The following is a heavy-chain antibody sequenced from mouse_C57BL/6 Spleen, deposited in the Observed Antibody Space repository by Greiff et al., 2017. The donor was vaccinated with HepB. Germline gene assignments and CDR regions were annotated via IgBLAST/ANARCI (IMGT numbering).Heavy chain of an antibody. CDR3: ARSDYYGSSYSFFAY. CDR2: INPNNGGT. V-gene: IGHV1-18*01. CDR1: GYTFTDYN. J-gene: IGHJ3*01. D-gene: IGHD1-1*01. Sequence: EVQLQQSGPELVKPGASVKIPCKASGYTFTDYNMDWVKQSHGKSLEWIGDINPNNGGTIYNQKFKGKATLTVDKSSSTAYMELRSLTSEETAVYYCARSDYYGSSYSFFAYWGQGTLVTVSA.